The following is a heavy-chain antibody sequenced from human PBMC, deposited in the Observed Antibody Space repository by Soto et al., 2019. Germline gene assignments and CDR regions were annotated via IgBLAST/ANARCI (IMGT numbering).Heavy chain of an antibody. Sequence: PSETLSLTCTVSGGSISSYYLSWIRQPPGKGLEWIGYIYYSGSTNYNPSLKSRVTISVDTSKNQFSLKLSSVTAADTAVYYCAREGGDSGSYNWFDPWGQGTLVTVSS. J-gene: IGHJ5*02. D-gene: IGHD3-16*01. V-gene: IGHV4-59*01. CDR3: AREGGDSGSYNWFDP. CDR2: IYYSGST. CDR1: GGSISSYY.